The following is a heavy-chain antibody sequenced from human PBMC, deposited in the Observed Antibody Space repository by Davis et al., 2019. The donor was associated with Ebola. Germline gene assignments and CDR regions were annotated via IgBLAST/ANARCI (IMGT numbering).Heavy chain of an antibody. CDR3: ATIRPRITMVRGVNFDY. Sequence: GESLKTSCAASGFTFSRYSMNWVRQAPGKGLEWVSSISSSSSYIYYADSVKGRFTISRDNAKNSLYLQMNSLRAEDTAVYYCATIRPRITMVRGVNFDYWGQGTLVTVSS. V-gene: IGHV3-21*01. CDR2: ISSSSSYI. CDR1: GFTFSRYS. J-gene: IGHJ4*02. D-gene: IGHD3-10*01.